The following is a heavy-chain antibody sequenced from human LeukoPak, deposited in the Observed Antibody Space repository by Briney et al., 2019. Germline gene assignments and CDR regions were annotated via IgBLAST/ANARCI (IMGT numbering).Heavy chain of an antibody. V-gene: IGHV4-59*12. CDR2: IYYSGST. J-gene: IGHJ5*02. D-gene: IGHD2-2*01. CDR1: GGSISSYY. CDR3: AREISEYQLLTPNWFDP. Sequence: SETLSLTCTVSGGSISSYYWSWIRQPPGKGLEWIGYIYYSGSTNYNPSLKSRVTISVDTSKNQFSLKLSSVTAADTAVYYCAREISEYQLLTPNWFDPWGQGTLVTVSS.